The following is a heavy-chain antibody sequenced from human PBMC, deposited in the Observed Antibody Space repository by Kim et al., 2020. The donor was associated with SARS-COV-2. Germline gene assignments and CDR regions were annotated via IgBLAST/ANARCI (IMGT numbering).Heavy chain of an antibody. D-gene: IGHD3-10*01. J-gene: IGHJ5*02. V-gene: IGHV3-21*01. CDR1: GFTFSSYN. CDR2: INQDGSEI. Sequence: GGSLRLSCAASGFTFSSYNMNWVRQAPGKGLEWVSTINQDGSEIYYADSVKGRFTISRDNAKNSLYLQMNSLRAEDTAVYYCAREYYDEYYGSGSPGGFDPWGQGTPVTVSS. CDR3: AREYYDEYYGSGSPGGFDP.